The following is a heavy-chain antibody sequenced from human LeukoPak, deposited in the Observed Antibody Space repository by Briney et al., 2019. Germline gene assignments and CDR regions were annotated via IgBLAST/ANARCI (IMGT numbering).Heavy chain of an antibody. V-gene: IGHV4-34*01. CDR2: INHSGST. CDR1: GGSFSGYY. D-gene: IGHD3-10*01. Sequence: PETLSLTCAVYGGSFSGYYWSWIRQPPGKGLEWIGEINHSGSTNYNPSLKSRVTISVDTSKNQFSLKLSSVTAADTAVYYCARESYGSGSLTHWGQGTLVTVSS. J-gene: IGHJ4*02. CDR3: ARESYGSGSLTH.